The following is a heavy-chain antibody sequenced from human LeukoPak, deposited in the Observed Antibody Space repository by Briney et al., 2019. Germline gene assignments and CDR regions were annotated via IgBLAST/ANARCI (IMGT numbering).Heavy chain of an antibody. Sequence: GRSLRLSCAASGFTFDDYAMHWVRQAPGKGLEWVSGISWNSGSIGYAGSVKGRFTISRDNAKNSLYLQMNSLRAGDTALYYCAKDLGSEDAFDIWGQGTMVTVSS. V-gene: IGHV3-9*01. J-gene: IGHJ3*02. CDR3: AKDLGSEDAFDI. CDR1: GFTFDDYA. CDR2: ISWNSGSI. D-gene: IGHD2-15*01.